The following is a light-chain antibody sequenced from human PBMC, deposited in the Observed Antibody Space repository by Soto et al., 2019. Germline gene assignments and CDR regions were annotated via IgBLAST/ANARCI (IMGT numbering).Light chain of an antibody. CDR2: GAS. CDR3: QQYDNWPVT. J-gene: IGKJ4*01. V-gene: IGKV3-15*01. Sequence: EIVITQSPATLSVSPGERATFSCRASQSVTSNLAWYQHKPGQAPRLLISGASTGATGIPARFTGSGSGTEFTLTINSLQSEDFAVYYCQQYDNWPVTFGGGTKVDIK. CDR1: QSVTSN.